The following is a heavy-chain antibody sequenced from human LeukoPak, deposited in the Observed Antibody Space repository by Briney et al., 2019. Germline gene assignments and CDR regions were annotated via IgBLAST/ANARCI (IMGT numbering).Heavy chain of an antibody. CDR3: ARGIVPAAIPYFDY. D-gene: IGHD2-2*02. CDR2: INPNSGGT. CDR1: GYTFTGYY. J-gene: IGHJ4*02. V-gene: IGHV1-2*02. Sequence: GASVKVSCKASGYTFTGYYMHWVRQAPGQGLEWMGWINPNSGGTNYAQKFQGRVTMTRDTSISTAYMELSRLRSDDTAVYYCARGIVPAAIPYFDYWGQGTLVTVSS.